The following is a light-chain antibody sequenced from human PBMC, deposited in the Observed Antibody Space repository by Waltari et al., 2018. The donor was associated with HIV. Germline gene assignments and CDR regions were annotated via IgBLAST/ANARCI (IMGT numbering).Light chain of an antibody. CDR2: NNK. J-gene: IGLJ2*01. V-gene: IGLV1-44*01. CDR3: AVWDDSVSGEVV. Sequence: QSVLTQPPSASGTPGQRVTISCSGRNSNVGSNSVNWYRQVPGTAPKALIYNNKQWPSGVPDRCSGSKSGNTASLAISGLRAEDEADYYCAVWDDSVSGEVVFGGGTKLTVL. CDR1: NSNVGSNS.